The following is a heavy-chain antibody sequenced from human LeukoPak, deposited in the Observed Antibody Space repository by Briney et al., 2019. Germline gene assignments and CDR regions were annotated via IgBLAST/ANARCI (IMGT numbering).Heavy chain of an antibody. CDR2: ISGSGGST. D-gene: IGHD3-10*01. CDR1: GFTFSSYA. Sequence: QPGGSLRLSCAASGFTFSSYAMSWVRQAPGKGLEWVSAISGSGGSTYYADSVKGRFTISRDNSKNTLYLQMNSLRAEDTAVYYCARGFSGLWFGELYYFDYWGQGTLVTVSS. V-gene: IGHV3-23*01. CDR3: ARGFSGLWFGELYYFDY. J-gene: IGHJ4*02.